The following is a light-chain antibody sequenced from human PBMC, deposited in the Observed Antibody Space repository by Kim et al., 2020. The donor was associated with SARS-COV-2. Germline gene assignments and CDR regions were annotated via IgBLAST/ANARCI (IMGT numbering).Light chain of an antibody. V-gene: IGKV3-20*01. CDR2: GAS. CDR1: QSVSSSY. Sequence: SPGERATLSCSASQSVSSSYLAWYQKKPGQAPRLLIYGASSRATGIPDRFSGSGSGTDFTLTISRLEPEDFAVYYCQQYGSSPLTFGGGTKVDIK. J-gene: IGKJ4*01. CDR3: QQYGSSPLT.